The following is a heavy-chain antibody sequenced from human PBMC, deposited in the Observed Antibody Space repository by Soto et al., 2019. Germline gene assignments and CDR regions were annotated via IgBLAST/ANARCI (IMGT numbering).Heavy chain of an antibody. CDR3: TRLISAAQDY. CDR2: IRDRAFSYAT. J-gene: IGHJ4*02. Sequence: EVLLVESGGGLVQPGGSLKLSCAASGFVFKDSSIHWVRQASGKGLEWVGRIRDRAFSYATAYAASGKGRFTISRDESTNTAYLQMNSLKTEDTAIYYCTRLISAAQDYWGQGTLVTVSS. D-gene: IGHD3-10*01. CDR1: GFVFKDSS. V-gene: IGHV3-73*01.